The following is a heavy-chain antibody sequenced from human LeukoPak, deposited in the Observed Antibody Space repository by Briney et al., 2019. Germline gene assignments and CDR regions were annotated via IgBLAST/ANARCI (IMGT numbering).Heavy chain of an antibody. J-gene: IGHJ4*02. CDR1: GCTSTNYA. V-gene: IGHV3-23*01. D-gene: IGHD3-9*01. CDR2: VSGRDDST. CDR3: AKWGDYDILTGYYDPDY. Sequence: GGSLRLSCAASGCTSTNYAMYWVRQAPGKGLEWVSAVSGRDDSTYYADSVKGRFTISRDTSKNTLFLQMNSLRAEDTAVYYCAKWGDYDILTGYYDPDYWGQGTLVTVSS.